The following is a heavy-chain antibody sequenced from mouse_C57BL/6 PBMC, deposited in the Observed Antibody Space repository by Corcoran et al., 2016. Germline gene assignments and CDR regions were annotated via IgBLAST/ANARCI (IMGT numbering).Heavy chain of an antibody. CDR1: GYTFTDYN. J-gene: IGHJ4*01. D-gene: IGHD2-10*01. V-gene: IGHV1-18*01. Sequence: EVQLQQSGPELVKPGASVTIPCKASGYTFTDYNMDWVKQSHGKSLEWIGDINPNNGGTIYNQKFKGKATLTVDKSSSTAYMELRSLTSEDTAVYYCARWILPTAMDYWGQGTSVTVSS. CDR3: ARWILPTAMDY. CDR2: INPNNGGT.